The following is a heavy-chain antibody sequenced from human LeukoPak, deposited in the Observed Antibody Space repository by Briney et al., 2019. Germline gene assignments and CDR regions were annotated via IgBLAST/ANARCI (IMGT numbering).Heavy chain of an antibody. Sequence: GGSLRLSCAASGFTFSSYWMHWVRQVPGKGLVWVSDINTDGRRTRYADSVKGRFTISRDNAKNTLYLQMNSLRAEDTAVYYCARGPRGGRYNWNLMDYWGQGTLVTVSS. CDR1: GFTFSSYW. J-gene: IGHJ4*02. D-gene: IGHD1-20*01. V-gene: IGHV3-74*01. CDR2: INTDGRRT. CDR3: ARGPRGGRYNWNLMDY.